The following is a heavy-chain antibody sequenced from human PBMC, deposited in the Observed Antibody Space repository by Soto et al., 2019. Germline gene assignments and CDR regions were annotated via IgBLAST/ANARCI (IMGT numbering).Heavy chain of an antibody. D-gene: IGHD2-15*01. CDR2: ISAYNGNT. J-gene: IGHJ4*02. Sequence: ASVKVSCKASGYTFTTYAITWVRQAPGHGLEWMGWISAYNGNTNYAQRLQGRVTMTTDTSTSTAYMELRSLRSDDTAVYYCARDPSVYCGGGSCPSFFDSWGQGTLVTVYS. CDR3: ARDPSVYCGGGSCPSFFDS. CDR1: GYTFTTYA. V-gene: IGHV1-18*01.